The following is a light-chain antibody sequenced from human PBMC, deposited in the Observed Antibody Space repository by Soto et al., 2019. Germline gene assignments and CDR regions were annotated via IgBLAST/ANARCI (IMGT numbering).Light chain of an antibody. Sequence: AIQMTQSPSSLSASVGDRVTITCRASQGIRSDLGWYQQKLGKAPNLLIYGATSLQSGVPSRFSGSGSGTDFTLTISSLQPEDFATYYCLQDYIYPLTFGGGTKVEMK. CDR1: QGIRSD. CDR2: GAT. CDR3: LQDYIYPLT. V-gene: IGKV1-6*01. J-gene: IGKJ4*01.